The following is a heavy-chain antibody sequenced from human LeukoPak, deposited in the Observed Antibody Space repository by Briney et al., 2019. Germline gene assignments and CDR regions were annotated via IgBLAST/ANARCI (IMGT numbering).Heavy chain of an antibody. CDR2: IYYSGST. J-gene: IGHJ4*02. V-gene: IGHV4-59*12. CDR1: GGSISSYY. D-gene: IGHD3-10*01. Sequence: PSETLSLTCTVSGGSISSYYWSWIRQPPGKGLEWIGNIYYSGSTNYNPSLKSRVTISVDTSKNQFSLKLSSVTAADTAVYYCARIGYYYGSGSYLFDYWGQGTLVTVSS. CDR3: ARIGYYYGSGSYLFDY.